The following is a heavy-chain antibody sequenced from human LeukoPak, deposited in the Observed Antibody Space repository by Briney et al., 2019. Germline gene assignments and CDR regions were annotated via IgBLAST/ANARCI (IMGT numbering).Heavy chain of an antibody. D-gene: IGHD4-23*01. J-gene: IGHJ4*02. Sequence: SQTLSLTCAVSGGSISSGGYSWSWIRQPPGKGLEWIGEINHSGSTNYNPSLKSRVTISVDTSKNQFSLKLSSVTAADTAVYYCARATTVVTHVFDYWGQGTLVTVSS. V-gene: IGHV4-30-2*01. CDR3: ARATTVVTHVFDY. CDR2: INHSGST. CDR1: GGSISSGGYS.